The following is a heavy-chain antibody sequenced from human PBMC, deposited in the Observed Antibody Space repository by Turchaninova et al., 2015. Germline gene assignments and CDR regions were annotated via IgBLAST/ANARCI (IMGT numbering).Heavy chain of an antibody. D-gene: IGHD3-3*01. CDR3: ARESSSTIFGVVTPGDY. CDR2: INAGNGNP. V-gene: IGHV1-3*01. CDR1: GYTFSSYA. Sequence: QVQLVQSGAEVKKPGASVKVSCKASGYTFSSYAMHWVRQAPGQRLEGMGWINAGNGNPKYSQKFQGRVTLTGAPSESTANMELVSLRSEDTAVYYCARESSSTIFGVVTPGDYWGQGTLVTVSS. J-gene: IGHJ4*02.